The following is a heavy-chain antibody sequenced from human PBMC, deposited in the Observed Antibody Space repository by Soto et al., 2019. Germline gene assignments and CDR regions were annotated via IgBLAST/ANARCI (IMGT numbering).Heavy chain of an antibody. CDR2: VIPIFGTT. CDR3: ARDRATWESWFDP. CDR1: GDTFSSYG. V-gene: IGHV1-69*01. J-gene: IGHJ5*02. D-gene: IGHD1-26*01. Sequence: QVQLVQSGAEVQKPGSSVKVSCKTSGDTFSSYGINWVRQAPGQGLEWMGGVIPIFGTTNYAQKFQGRVTFTADESTSTAYMELSSLRSEDTAVYYCARDRATWESWFDPWGQGTLVTVSS.